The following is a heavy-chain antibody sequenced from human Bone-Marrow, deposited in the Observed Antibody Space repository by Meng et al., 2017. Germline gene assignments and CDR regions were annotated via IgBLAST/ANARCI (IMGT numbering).Heavy chain of an antibody. D-gene: IGHD3-10*01. CDR1: VGSFSGYY. CDR3: AGISYYYGSGSYYKSYYFDY. J-gene: IGHJ4*02. CDR2: INHSGST. V-gene: IGHV4-34*01. Sequence: VQRQQWGDGLLKPSGTPPLNRAVYVGSFSGYYWSWIRQPPGKGLEWIGEINHSGSTNYNPSLKSRVTISVDTSKNQFSLKLSSVTAADTAVYYCAGISYYYGSGSYYKSYYFDYWGQGTLVTVSS.